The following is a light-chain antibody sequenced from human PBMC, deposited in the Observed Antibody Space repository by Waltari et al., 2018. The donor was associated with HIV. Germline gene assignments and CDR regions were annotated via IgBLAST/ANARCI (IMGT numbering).Light chain of an antibody. CDR2: GNN. CDR1: SSNIGRHA. J-gene: IGLJ2*01. V-gene: IGLV1-44*01. Sequence: QPVLPQPPSASRTPGQRVIIPCSGSSSNIGRHAVSWYQHLPGATPTLLIFGNNQRSSGVPDRVSGSKSATSASLAISGLRSVDEADYSCAAWDDSLDGPVFGGGTKLTVL. CDR3: AAWDDSLDGPV.